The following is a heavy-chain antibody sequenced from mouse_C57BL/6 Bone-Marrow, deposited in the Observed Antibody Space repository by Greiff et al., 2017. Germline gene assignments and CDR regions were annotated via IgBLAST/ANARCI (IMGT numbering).Heavy chain of an antibody. CDR1: GYTFTSYG. J-gene: IGHJ2*01. V-gene: IGHV1-81*01. CDR3: ARPVIIVLYYFDY. D-gene: IGHD2-12*01. Sequence: VKVVESGAELARPGASVKLSCKASGYTFTSYGISWVKQRTGQGLEWIGEIYPRSGNTYYNEKFKGKATLTADKSSSTAYMELRSLTSEDSAVYFCARPVIIVLYYFDYWGQGTTLTVSS. CDR2: IYPRSGNT.